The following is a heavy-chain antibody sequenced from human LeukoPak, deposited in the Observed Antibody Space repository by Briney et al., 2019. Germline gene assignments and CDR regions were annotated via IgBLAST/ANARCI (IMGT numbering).Heavy chain of an antibody. CDR3: ARVGRNDAFDI. D-gene: IGHD3/OR15-3a*01. Sequence: GGSLRLSCAASGFTFSSYEMNWVRQAPGKGREWVSYISSSGSTIYYADSVKGRFTISRDNPKNSLYLQMNSLRAEDTAVYYCARVGRNDAFDIWGQGAMVTVSS. V-gene: IGHV3-48*03. CDR1: GFTFSSYE. CDR2: ISSSGSTI. J-gene: IGHJ3*02.